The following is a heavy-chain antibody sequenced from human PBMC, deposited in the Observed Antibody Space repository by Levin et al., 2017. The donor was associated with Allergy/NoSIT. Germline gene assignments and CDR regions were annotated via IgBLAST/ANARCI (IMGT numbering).Heavy chain of an antibody. V-gene: IGHV4-39*01. Sequence: SSETLSLTCTVSGGSISSSSYYWGWIRQPPGKGLEWIGSIYYSGSTYYNPSLKSRVTISVDTSKNQFSLKLSSVTAADTAVYYCARRRISLDAFDIWGQGTMVTVSS. CDR3: ARRRISLDAFDI. D-gene: IGHD2-15*01. CDR2: IYYSGST. CDR1: GGSISSSSYY. J-gene: IGHJ3*02.